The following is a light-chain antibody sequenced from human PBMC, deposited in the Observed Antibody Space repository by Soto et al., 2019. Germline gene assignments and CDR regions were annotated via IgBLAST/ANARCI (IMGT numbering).Light chain of an antibody. CDR3: QQYGSSPPFT. J-gene: IGKJ3*01. CDR2: GAS. CDR1: QSVSSSY. Sequence: EIVLTQSPGTLSLSPGERATLSCRASQSVSSSYLAWYQQKPGQAPRLLIYGASSRATGIPDRFSGSGSETDFTLTISRLKPEDFAVYYCQQYGSSPPFTFGPGTKVDIK. V-gene: IGKV3-20*01.